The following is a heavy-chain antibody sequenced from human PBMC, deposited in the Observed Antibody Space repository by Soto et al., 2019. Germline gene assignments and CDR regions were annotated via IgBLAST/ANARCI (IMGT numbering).Heavy chain of an antibody. V-gene: IGHV4-34*01. CDR2: INHSGST. CDR3: ARGDIVLVPAVMGYYYYMDV. Sequence: WIWIRQPPGKGLEWIGEINHSGSTNYNPSLKSRVTISVDTSKNQFSLKLISVTAADTAVYYCARGDIVLVPAVMGYYYYMDVWGRGTPVTVSS. J-gene: IGHJ6*03. D-gene: IGHD2-2*01.